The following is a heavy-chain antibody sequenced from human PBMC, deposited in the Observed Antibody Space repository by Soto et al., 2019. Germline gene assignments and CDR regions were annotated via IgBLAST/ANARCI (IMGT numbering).Heavy chain of an antibody. J-gene: IGHJ6*02. CDR2: IYPGDSDT. V-gene: IGHV5-51*01. D-gene: IGHD6-13*01. CDR3: ARHGYSSSWYDGDYYYGMDV. CDR1: GYSFTSYW. Sequence: PGESLKISCKGSGYSFTSYWIGWVRQMPGKGLEWMGIIYPGDSDTRYSPSFQGQVTISADKSISTAYLQWSSLKASDTAMYYCARHGYSSSWYDGDYYYGMDVWGQGTTVTVS.